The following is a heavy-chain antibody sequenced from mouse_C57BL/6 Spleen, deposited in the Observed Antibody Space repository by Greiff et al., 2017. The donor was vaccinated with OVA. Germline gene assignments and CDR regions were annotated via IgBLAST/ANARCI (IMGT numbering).Heavy chain of an antibody. V-gene: IGHV1-26*01. Sequence: EVKLQQSGPELVKPGASVKISCKASGYTFTDYYMNWVKQSHGKSLEWIGDINPNNGGTSYNQKFKGKATLTVDKSSSTAYMELRSLTSEDSAVYYCARDYYSNPFAYWGQGTLVTVSA. D-gene: IGHD2-5*01. CDR2: INPNNGGT. CDR3: ARDYYSNPFAY. J-gene: IGHJ3*01. CDR1: GYTFTDYY.